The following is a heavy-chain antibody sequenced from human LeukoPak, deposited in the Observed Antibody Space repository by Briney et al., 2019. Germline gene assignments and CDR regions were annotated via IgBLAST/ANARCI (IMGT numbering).Heavy chain of an antibody. CDR1: GSTFASYA. CDR2: ISGRRGST. Sequence: PGWYRRLYCAASGSTFASYAMTWVRQAPGKGLDWFSAISGRRGSTYYADSVKGRFTISRDNYKNTLYLQMNSLRAEDTAVYYCARDSGIYDSSGYYGLSYYGMDVWGQGTTVTVSS. J-gene: IGHJ6*02. CDR3: ARDSGIYDSSGYYGLSYYGMDV. V-gene: IGHV3-23*01. D-gene: IGHD3-22*01.